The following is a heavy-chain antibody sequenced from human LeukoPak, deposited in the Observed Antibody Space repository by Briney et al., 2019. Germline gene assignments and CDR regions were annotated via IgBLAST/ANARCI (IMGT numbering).Heavy chain of an antibody. CDR3: ARAPYASNLDY. J-gene: IGHJ4*02. CDR1: GGSISHYY. CDR2: IYYSGST. Sequence: SETLSLTCTVSGGSISHYYWCWIRQPPGKGLEWIGYIYYSGSTDYNPSLKSRVTISVDTSKNQFSLRLSSVTAADTAVYYCARAPYASNLDYWGQGTLVTVSS. D-gene: IGHD2-2*01. V-gene: IGHV4-59*01.